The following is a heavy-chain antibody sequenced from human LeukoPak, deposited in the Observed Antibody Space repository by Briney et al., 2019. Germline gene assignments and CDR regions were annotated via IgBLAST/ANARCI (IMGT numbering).Heavy chain of an antibody. D-gene: IGHD5-24*01. CDR3: ASGHQRHGYTYFDY. Sequence: PSETLSLTCTVSGGSISSGDYYWSWIRQPPGKGLEWIGYIYYTGSTNYNPSLKSRVTILVDTSKNQFSLKLSSVTAADTAMYYCASGHQRHGYTYFDYWGQGTLVTVSS. CDR1: GGSISSGDYY. V-gene: IGHV4-61*08. J-gene: IGHJ4*02. CDR2: IYYTGST.